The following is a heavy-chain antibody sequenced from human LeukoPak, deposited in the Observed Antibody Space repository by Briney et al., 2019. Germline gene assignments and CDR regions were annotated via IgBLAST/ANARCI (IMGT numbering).Heavy chain of an antibody. CDR3: ARLPKYSRPLDY. Sequence: ASVKVSCKASGYTFSSYDINWVRQATGQGLEWMGWMNPNSGNTAYAQKFQGRVTMSRDTCISTAYMELSSLRSEDTAVYYCARLPKYSRPLDYWGQGTLVTVSS. J-gene: IGHJ4*02. CDR2: MNPNSGNT. CDR1: GYTFSSYD. D-gene: IGHD6-6*01. V-gene: IGHV1-8*02.